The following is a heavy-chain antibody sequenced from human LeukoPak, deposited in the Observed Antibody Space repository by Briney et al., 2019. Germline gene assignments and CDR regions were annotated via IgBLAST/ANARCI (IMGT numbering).Heavy chain of an antibody. Sequence: GGSLRLSCAASGFTVGSNYMGWDRQAPGKWLEWVSVIYPGGTTYYPDSVKGRFTISRDNSKNTLFLQMDSLRAEDTAVYYCARLAVAYFDSWGQGTLVSVSS. CDR1: GFTVGSNY. V-gene: IGHV3-66*04. J-gene: IGHJ4*02. CDR3: ARLAVAYFDS. D-gene: IGHD6-19*01. CDR2: IYPGGTT.